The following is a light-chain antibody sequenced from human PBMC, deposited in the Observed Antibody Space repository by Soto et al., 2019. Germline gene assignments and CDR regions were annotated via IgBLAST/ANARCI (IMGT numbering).Light chain of an antibody. V-gene: IGLV1-51*01. CDR3: ATWDSSLRAAV. Sequence: QSVLTQPPSVSAAPGQEVTISCSGGSSNIGSNYVSWYQQLPGTAPEVLIYDDHKRPSGIPDRFSGSKSGTLATLDITGLQTGDEADYYCATWDSSLRAAVFGGGTKVTVL. J-gene: IGLJ2*01. CDR1: SSNIGSNY. CDR2: DDH.